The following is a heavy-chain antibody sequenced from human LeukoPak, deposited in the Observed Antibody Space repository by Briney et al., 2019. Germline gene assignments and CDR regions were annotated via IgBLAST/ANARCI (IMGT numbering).Heavy chain of an antibody. CDR2: IYYSGST. V-gene: IGHV4-59*08. J-gene: IGHJ5*02. CDR1: GGSISSYY. Sequence: SETLSLTCTVSGGSISSYYWSWIRQPPGKGLEWIGYIYYSGSTNYNPSLESRVTISVDTSKNQFSLKLSSVTAADTAVYYCARHLARYDSSGYYYWFDPWGQGTLVTVSS. CDR3: ARHLARYDSSGYYYWFDP. D-gene: IGHD3-22*01.